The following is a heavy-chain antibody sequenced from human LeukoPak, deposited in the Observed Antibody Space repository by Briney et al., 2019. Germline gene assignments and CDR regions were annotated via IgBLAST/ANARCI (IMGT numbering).Heavy chain of an antibody. V-gene: IGHV4-39*07. D-gene: IGHD3-10*01. CDR2: IYYSGST. CDR1: GGSISSSSYY. J-gene: IGHJ3*02. Sequence: SETLSLTCTVSGGSISSSSYYWGWIRQPPGKGLEWIGNIYYSGSTYYNPSLKSRVTISVDTSKNQYSLKLSSVTAADTAVYYCARVRGDAFDIWGQGTMVTVSS. CDR3: ARVRGDAFDI.